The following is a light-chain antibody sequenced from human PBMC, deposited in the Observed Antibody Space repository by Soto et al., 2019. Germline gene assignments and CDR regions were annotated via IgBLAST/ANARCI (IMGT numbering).Light chain of an antibody. Sequence: DIQMTQSPSTLSASVGDRVTITCRASQSISSWLAWYQQKPGKAPKLLIYKASSLESGVPSRFSGSGSGTEFTITISSLQPDDFANYYCQQYNSYRTWTFGQGTTVDIK. J-gene: IGKJ1*01. CDR3: QQYNSYRTWT. V-gene: IGKV1-5*03. CDR2: KAS. CDR1: QSISSW.